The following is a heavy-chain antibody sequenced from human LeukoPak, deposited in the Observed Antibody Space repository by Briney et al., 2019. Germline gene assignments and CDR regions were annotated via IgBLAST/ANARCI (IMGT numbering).Heavy chain of an antibody. J-gene: IGHJ4*02. Sequence: SETLSLTCAVYGGSFSGYYWSWIRQPPGKGLEWIGEINHSGSTNYNPSLKGRVTISVDTSKNQFSLKLSSVTAADTAVYYCARETRYGYSSGWYGYWGQGTLVTVSS. V-gene: IGHV4-34*01. CDR2: INHSGST. CDR3: ARETRYGYSSGWYGY. D-gene: IGHD6-19*01. CDR1: GGSFSGYY.